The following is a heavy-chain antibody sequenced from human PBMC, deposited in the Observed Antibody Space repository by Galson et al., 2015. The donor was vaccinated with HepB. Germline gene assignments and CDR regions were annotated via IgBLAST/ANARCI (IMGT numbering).Heavy chain of an antibody. CDR3: ARLSIVVVVAAPLGYYGMDV. CDR2: ISAYNGNT. D-gene: IGHD2-15*01. Sequence: SVKVSCKASGYTFTSYGISWVRQAPGQGLEWMGWISAYNGNTNYAQKLQGRVTMTTDTSTSTAYMELRSLRSDDTAVYYCARLSIVVVVAAPLGYYGMDVWGQGTTVTVSS. J-gene: IGHJ6*02. V-gene: IGHV1-18*04. CDR1: GYTFTSYG.